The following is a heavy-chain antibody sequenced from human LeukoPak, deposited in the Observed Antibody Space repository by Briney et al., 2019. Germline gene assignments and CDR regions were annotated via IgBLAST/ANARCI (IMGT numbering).Heavy chain of an antibody. D-gene: IGHD1-1*01. J-gene: IGHJ4*02. V-gene: IGHV1-46*01. CDR1: GYTFTSYY. Sequence: GASVKVSCKASGYTFTSYYIHWVRQAPGQGLEYMGIIRPSGSTAYAQKFLGRITMTRDTSTSAVHMELSSLRSEDTAVYYCAEDRNWNDDFDYWGQGTLVTVSS. CDR2: IRPSGST. CDR3: AEDRNWNDDFDY.